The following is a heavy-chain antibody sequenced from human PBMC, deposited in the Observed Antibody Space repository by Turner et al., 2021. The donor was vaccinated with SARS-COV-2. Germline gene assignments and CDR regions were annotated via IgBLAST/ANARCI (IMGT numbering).Heavy chain of an antibody. Sequence: QVTLKESVPVLVKPTETLTLTCTFSGFSLSNAKMGVSWIRQPPGKALEWLAHILSNDEKSYSTSLKSRLTISKDTSKSQVVLTMTNMDPVDTATYYCARIMWWELAYGMDVWGQGTTVTVSS. CDR3: ARIMWWELAYGMDV. V-gene: IGHV2-26*01. CDR2: ILSNDEK. J-gene: IGHJ6*02. D-gene: IGHD1-26*01. CDR1: GFSLSNAKMG.